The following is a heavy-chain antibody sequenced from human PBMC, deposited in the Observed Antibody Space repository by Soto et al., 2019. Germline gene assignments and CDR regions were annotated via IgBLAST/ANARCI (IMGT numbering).Heavy chain of an antibody. J-gene: IGHJ6*02. V-gene: IGHV1-2*02. CDR2: IIPNSGGT. CDR1: GYTFTGYY. CDR3: ARGIVVVVAATKRGMDV. D-gene: IGHD2-15*01. Sequence: QVQLVQSGAEVKKPGASVKVSCKASGYTFTGYYMHWVRQAPGQGREWMGSIIPNSGGTNYAQKFQGSVTMTRDTSISTAYMELSRLSSDDTAVYYCARGIVVVVAATKRGMDVWGQGTTVTVSS.